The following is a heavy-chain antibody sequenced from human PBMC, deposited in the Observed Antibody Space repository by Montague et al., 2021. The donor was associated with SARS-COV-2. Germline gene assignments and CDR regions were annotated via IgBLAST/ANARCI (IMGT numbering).Heavy chain of an antibody. CDR1: GFTFGSYA. D-gene: IGHD3-10*01. Sequence: SLKLSCAASGFTFGSYAMHWVRQAPGKGLEWVALTSYDGSNKYYVDSVKGRFTISRDNSKNTLYVQMNSLRAEDTAMYYCARAGSGSYRYGMDVWGQGATVTVSS. CDR2: TSYDGSNK. V-gene: IGHV3-30*04. J-gene: IGHJ6*02. CDR3: ARAGSGSYRYGMDV.